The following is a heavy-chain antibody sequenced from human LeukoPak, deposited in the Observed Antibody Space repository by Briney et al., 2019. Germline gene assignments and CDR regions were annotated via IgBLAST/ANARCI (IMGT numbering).Heavy chain of an antibody. D-gene: IGHD3-22*01. J-gene: IGHJ4*02. CDR1: GASISSGDYY. CDR3: ARLQGGRSGYYPFNQ. V-gene: IGHV4-30-4*01. CDR2: IYCSGST. Sequence: SETLSLTCTVSGASISSGDYYWSWIRQPPGKGLEGIGYIYCSGSTYYNPSLKSRVTISVDTSKNQFSLELNSVTAADTAVYYCARLQGGRSGYYPFNQWGQGTMVTVSS.